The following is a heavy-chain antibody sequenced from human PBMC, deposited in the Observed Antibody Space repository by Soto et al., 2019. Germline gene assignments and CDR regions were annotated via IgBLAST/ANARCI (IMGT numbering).Heavy chain of an antibody. CDR3: ARDFYGDYGADY. V-gene: IGHV3-48*01. CDR2: ISSTGGTI. J-gene: IGHJ4*02. CDR1: GFTFSSYS. Sequence: EVQLVESGGDLVQPGGCLRLSCAASGFTFSSYSMNWVRQAPGKGLEWISYISSTGGTIYYADSVKGRFTISRDNAKNSLYLQMNSLRAEDTAVYYWARDFYGDYGADYWCQGTLVSVSS. D-gene: IGHD4-17*01.